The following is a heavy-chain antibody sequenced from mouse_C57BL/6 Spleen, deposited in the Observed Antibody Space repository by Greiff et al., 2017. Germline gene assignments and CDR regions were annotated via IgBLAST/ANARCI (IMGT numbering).Heavy chain of an antibody. CDR3: ARGDDGYFGY. Sequence: QVQLQQPGAELVMPGASVKLSCKASGYTFTSYWMHWVKQRPGQGLEWIGEIDPSDSYTNYNQKFKGKSTLTVDKSSSTAYMQLSSLTSEDSAVYYCARGDDGYFGYWGRGTTLTVSS. D-gene: IGHD2-3*01. J-gene: IGHJ2*01. V-gene: IGHV1-69*01. CDR1: GYTFTSYW. CDR2: IDPSDSYT.